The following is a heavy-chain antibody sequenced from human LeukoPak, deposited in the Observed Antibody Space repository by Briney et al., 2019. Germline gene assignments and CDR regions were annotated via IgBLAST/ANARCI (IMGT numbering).Heavy chain of an antibody. J-gene: IGHJ4*02. CDR2: INSDGSSS. CDR3: AADPDSSGRSTFDY. Sequence: GGSLRLSCAASGFSFSRYWVPWVRQAPGKGLVWVSRINSDGSSSTYADSVKVRLTISRDNAKNTLYLQMNSLRAEDTAVYYCAADPDSSGRSTFDYWGQGTLVTVSS. D-gene: IGHD6-19*01. CDR1: GFSFSRYW. V-gene: IGHV3-74*01.